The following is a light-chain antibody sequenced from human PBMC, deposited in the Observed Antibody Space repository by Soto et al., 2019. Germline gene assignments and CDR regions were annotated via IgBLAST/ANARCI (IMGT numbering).Light chain of an antibody. Sequence: QSALTQPASVSGSPGQSITISCIGTSSDVGRYNYVSWYQQHPGQAPRLMIYDVNNRPSGVSNRFSGSKSDNTASLTISGLQAEDEADYYCSSHTSSSTRVFGTGTKVTVL. CDR3: SSHTSSSTRV. V-gene: IGLV2-14*01. CDR2: DVN. CDR1: SSDVGRYNY. J-gene: IGLJ1*01.